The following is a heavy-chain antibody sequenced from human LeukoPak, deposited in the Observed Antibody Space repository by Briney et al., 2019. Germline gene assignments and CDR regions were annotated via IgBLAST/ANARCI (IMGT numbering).Heavy chain of an antibody. J-gene: IGHJ5*02. CDR3: ARDLDVVVPAAINGWFDP. CDR1: GFTFSSYW. V-gene: IGHV3-7*01. D-gene: IGHD2-2*02. CDR2: IKQDGSEK. Sequence: GGSLRLSCAPSGFTFSSYWMSWVRQAPGKGREWVANIKQDGSEKNYVDCVEGRFTISRANAKNSLYLQMNSLRAEDTAVYYCARDLDVVVPAAINGWFDPWGQGTLVTVSS.